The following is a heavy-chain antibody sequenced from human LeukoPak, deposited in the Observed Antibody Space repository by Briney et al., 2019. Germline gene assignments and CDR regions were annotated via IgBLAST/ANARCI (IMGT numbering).Heavy chain of an antibody. J-gene: IGHJ6*03. D-gene: IGHD2-15*01. CDR3: ARLQQDRGSTWYAESYYYIDV. Sequence: PSETLSLTCAVSGYSISSDYYCGWIRQPPGKGLEWIGSSYQSASTYYNPSLKSRVSISVDTSKNQFSLKVSSVSAADTAVYYCARLQQDRGSTWYAESYYYIDVWGRGTTVTVSS. V-gene: IGHV4-38-2*01. CDR2: SYQSAST. CDR1: GYSISSDYY.